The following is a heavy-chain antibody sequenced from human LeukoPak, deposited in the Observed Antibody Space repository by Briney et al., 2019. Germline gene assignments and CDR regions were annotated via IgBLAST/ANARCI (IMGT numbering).Heavy chain of an antibody. V-gene: IGHV1-18*01. CDR1: GYTFTSYG. D-gene: IGHD3-10*01. CDR3: ARDTHYYGSGINYYYYYGMDV. Sequence: ASVKVSCKASGYTFTSYGISWVRQAPGQGLEWMGWISAYNGNTNYAQKLQGRVTMTTDTSTSTAYMELRSLRSDDTAVYYCARDTHYYGSGINYYYYYGMDVWGQGTTVTVSS. CDR2: ISAYNGNT. J-gene: IGHJ6*02.